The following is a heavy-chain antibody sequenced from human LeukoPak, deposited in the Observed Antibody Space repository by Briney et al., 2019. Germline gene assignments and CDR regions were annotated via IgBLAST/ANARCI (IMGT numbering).Heavy chain of an antibody. CDR2: ISSSGSTI. Sequence: GGSLRLSCAASGFTFSSYSMNWVRQAPGKGLEWVSYISSSGSTINYADSVKGRFTISRDNAKNSLYLQMNSLRAEDTAVYYCARGYCSGGSCYSWVDYWGQGTLVTVSS. J-gene: IGHJ4*02. CDR1: GFTFSSYS. V-gene: IGHV3-48*01. CDR3: ARGYCSGGSCYSWVDY. D-gene: IGHD2-15*01.